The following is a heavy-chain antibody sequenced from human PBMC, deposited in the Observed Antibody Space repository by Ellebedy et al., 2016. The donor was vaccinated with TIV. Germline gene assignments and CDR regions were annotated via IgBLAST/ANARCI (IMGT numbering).Heavy chain of an antibody. Sequence: GESLKISXAASGFTFSSYGMHWVRQAPGKGLEWVAVIWYDGSNKYYADSVKGRFTISRDNSKNTLYLQMNSLRAEDTAVYYCAKDRGEPHAAMDPYFDYWGQGTLVTVSS. CDR2: IWYDGSNK. CDR1: GFTFSSYG. CDR3: AKDRGEPHAAMDPYFDY. V-gene: IGHV3-33*06. D-gene: IGHD2-2*01. J-gene: IGHJ4*02.